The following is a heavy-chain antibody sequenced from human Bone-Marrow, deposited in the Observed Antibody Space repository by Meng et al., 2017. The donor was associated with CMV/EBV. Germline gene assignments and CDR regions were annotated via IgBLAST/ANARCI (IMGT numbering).Heavy chain of an antibody. V-gene: IGHV3-30-3*01. CDR1: GFTFSRYA. D-gene: IGHD2-2*01. CDR3: ARYCSSTSCQSLFAL. Sequence: GGSLRLSCAASGFTFSRYAMHWVRQAPGKGLEWVSVISYDGSNKYYADSVKGRFTISRDNSKNTLYLQMNSLRAEDTAVYYCARYCSSTSCQSLFALWGRGTLVTVSS. CDR2: ISYDGSNK. J-gene: IGHJ2*01.